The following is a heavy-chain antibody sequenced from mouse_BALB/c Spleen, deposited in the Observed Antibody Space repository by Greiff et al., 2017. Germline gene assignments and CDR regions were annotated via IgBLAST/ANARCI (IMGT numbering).Heavy chain of an antibody. Sequence: EVQLQQSGAELVRPGALVKLSCKASGFNIKDYYMHWVKQRPEQGLEWIGWIDPENGNTIYDPKFQGKASITADTSSNTAYLQLSSLTSEDTAVYYCDRSPGNYPMDYWGQGTSVTVSS. D-gene: IGHD2-1*01. CDR1: GFNIKDYY. V-gene: IGHV14-1*02. J-gene: IGHJ4*01. CDR3: DRSPGNYPMDY. CDR2: IDPENGNT.